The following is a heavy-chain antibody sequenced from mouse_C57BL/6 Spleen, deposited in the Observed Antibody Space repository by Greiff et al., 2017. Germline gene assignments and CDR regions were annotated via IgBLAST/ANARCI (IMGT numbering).Heavy chain of an antibody. V-gene: IGHV5-9-1*02. J-gene: IGHJ2*01. CDR2: ISSGGDYI. CDR1: GFTFSSYA. CDR3: TRDSYYGWDY. Sequence: EVKLMESGEGLVKPGGSLKLSCAASGFTFSSYAMSWVRQTPEKRLEWVAYISSGGDYIYYADTVKGRFTISRDNARNTLYLQMSSLKSEDTAMYYCTRDSYYGWDYWGQGTTLTVSS. D-gene: IGHD1-2*01.